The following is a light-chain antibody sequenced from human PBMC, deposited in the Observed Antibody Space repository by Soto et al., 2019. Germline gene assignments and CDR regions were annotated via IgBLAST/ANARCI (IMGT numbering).Light chain of an antibody. V-gene: IGKV1-5*03. CDR3: QQYKSYSPT. CDR2: TAS. Sequence: DTQMTHSPSTLSASVGDRVTITCRASQSISNCLAWYQQRPGRAPNLLIHTASTLKSGVPSRFSGSGSGTEFTLTISSLQPDDFATYYCQQYKSYSPTFGQGTKVEIK. J-gene: IGKJ1*01. CDR1: QSISNC.